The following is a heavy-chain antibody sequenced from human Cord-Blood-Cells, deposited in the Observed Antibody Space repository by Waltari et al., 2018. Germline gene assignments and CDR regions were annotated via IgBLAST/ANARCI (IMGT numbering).Heavy chain of an antibody. D-gene: IGHD7-27*01. CDR2: ITPNSGGT. CDR3: AVSNWGEDGYFDL. CDR1: GYTFTGYY. J-gene: IGHJ2*01. Sequence: QVQLVQSGAEVKKPGASVKVSCKASGYTFTGYYMHWVRQAPGQGLGWMGWITPNSGGTNYAQKFQGRVTMTRDTSISTAYMELIRLRSDDPAVYYCAVSNWGEDGYFDLWGRGTLVTVSS. V-gene: IGHV1-2*02.